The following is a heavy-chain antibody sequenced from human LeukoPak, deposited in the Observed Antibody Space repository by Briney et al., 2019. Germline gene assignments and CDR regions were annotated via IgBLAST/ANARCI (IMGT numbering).Heavy chain of an antibody. V-gene: IGHV3-74*01. CDR2: INTDGSIT. D-gene: IGHD2/OR15-2a*01. J-gene: IGHJ4*02. Sequence: PGGSLRLSCAASGFTFSDYWIHWVRQAPGKGLVWVSRINTDGSITNYADSVKGRFTISRDNSKNTLYLQMNSLRAEDTAVYYCAKDPPSSGTTFDYWGQGTLVTVSS. CDR3: AKDPPSSGTTFDY. CDR1: GFTFSDYW.